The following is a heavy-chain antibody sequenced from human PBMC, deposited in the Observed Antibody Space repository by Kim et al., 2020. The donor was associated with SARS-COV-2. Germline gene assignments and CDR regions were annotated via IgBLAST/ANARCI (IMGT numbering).Heavy chain of an antibody. V-gene: IGHV5-51*01. CDR2: IYPGDSDT. D-gene: IGHD2-2*02. Sequence: GESLKISCKGSGYSFTSYWIGWVRQMPGKGLEWMGIIYPGDSDTRYSPSFQGQVTISADKSISTAYLQWSSLKASDTAMYYCARRGYCSSTSCYTHHSSFDIWGQGTMVTVSS. CDR1: GYSFTSYW. J-gene: IGHJ3*02. CDR3: ARRGYCSSTSCYTHHSSFDI.